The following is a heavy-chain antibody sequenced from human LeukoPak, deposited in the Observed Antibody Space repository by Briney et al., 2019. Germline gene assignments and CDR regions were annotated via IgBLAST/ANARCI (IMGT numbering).Heavy chain of an antibody. CDR2: INPNSGGT. CDR1: GYTFTGYY. J-gene: IGHJ6*03. CDR3: ASFGLTGDLYYYYMDV. D-gene: IGHD7-27*01. Sequence: ASVKVSCKASGYTFTGYYMHWVRQAPGQGLEWIGWINPNSGGTNYAQKFQGRVTMTRDTSISTAYMELSRLRSDDTAVYYCASFGLTGDLYYYYMDVWGKGTTVTISS. V-gene: IGHV1-2*02.